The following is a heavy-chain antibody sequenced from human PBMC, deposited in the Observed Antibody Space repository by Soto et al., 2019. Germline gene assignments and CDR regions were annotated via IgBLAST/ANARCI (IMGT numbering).Heavy chain of an antibody. V-gene: IGHV3-23*01. CDR3: AKGPPYYYDSSGYYYFDY. J-gene: IGHJ4*02. CDR2: ISGSGGST. CDR1: GFTFSSYA. Sequence: PGGSLRLSCAASGFTFSSYAMSWVRQAPGKGLEWVSAISGSGGSTYYADSVKGRFTISRDNSKNTLYLQMNSLRAEDTAVYYCAKGPPYYYDSSGYYYFDYWGQGTLVTVSS. D-gene: IGHD3-22*01.